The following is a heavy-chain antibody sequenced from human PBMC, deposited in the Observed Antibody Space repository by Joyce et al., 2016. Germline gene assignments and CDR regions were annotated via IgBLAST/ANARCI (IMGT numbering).Heavy chain of an antibody. CDR3: AKDRGLMVAISPDFDY. CDR1: GVTFKTYA. CDR2: ISGRGGTT. V-gene: IGHV3-23*01. Sequence: EVQLLESGGKLVQVGESLRLSCTASGVTFKTYAMGWVRQTPGRGLEWVAGISGRGGTTYYADSVKGHFTISRDNSQNTLSLEMNSLRADDTAIYYCAKDRGLMVAISPDFDYWGQGSLVTVFS. D-gene: IGHD2-15*01. J-gene: IGHJ4*02.